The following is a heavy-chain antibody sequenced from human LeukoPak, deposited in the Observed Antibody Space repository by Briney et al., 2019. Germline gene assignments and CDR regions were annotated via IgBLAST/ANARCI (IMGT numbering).Heavy chain of an antibody. CDR1: GFTFSSYE. D-gene: IGHD2-15*01. V-gene: IGHV3-48*03. Sequence: PGGSLRLSCAASGFTFSSYEMHWVRQAPGKGLEWVSYISSSGSTIYYADSVKGRFTISGDNAKNSLYLQMNSLRAEDTAVYYCARDLISGPATHDSWGQGALVTVSS. CDR3: ARDLISGPATHDS. CDR2: ISSSGSTI. J-gene: IGHJ4*02.